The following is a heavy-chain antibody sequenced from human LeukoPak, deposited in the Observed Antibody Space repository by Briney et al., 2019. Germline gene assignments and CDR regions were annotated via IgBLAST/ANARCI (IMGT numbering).Heavy chain of an antibody. J-gene: IGHJ5*02. CDR1: RGSISNYY. Sequence: SETLSLTCTVFRGSISNYYWSWIRQLPGKGLEWIGYNSYSGITNYNPSLKSRATISVDTSKNQFSLKVTSVTAADTAIYYCARQSTNLRRLDPWGQGTLVTVSS. V-gene: IGHV4-59*08. CDR3: ARQSTNLRRLDP. CDR2: NSYSGIT.